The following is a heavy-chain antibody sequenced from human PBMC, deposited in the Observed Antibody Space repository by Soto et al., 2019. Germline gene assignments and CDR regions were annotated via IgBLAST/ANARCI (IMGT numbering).Heavy chain of an antibody. CDR2: IKQDGSEK. D-gene: IGHD6-6*01. J-gene: IGHJ6*02. CDR1: GFTFSSYG. V-gene: IGHV3-7*01. CDR3: AREGSIYYYYYGRAV. Sequence: GGSLRLSCAASGFTFSSYGMHWVRQAPGKGLEWVANIKQDGSEKYYVDSVKGRFTVSRDNAKNSLYLQMNSLRAEDTAVYYCAREGSIYYYYYGRAVGGQGTTATVPS.